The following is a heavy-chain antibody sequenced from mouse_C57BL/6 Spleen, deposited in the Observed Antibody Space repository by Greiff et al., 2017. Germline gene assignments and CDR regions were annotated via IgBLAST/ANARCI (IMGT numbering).Heavy chain of an antibody. V-gene: IGHV1-81*01. D-gene: IGHD2-4*01. CDR2: IYPRSGNT. Sequence: VQLQQSGAELARPGASVKLSCKASGYTFTSYGISWVKQRTGQGLEWIGKIYPRSGNTYYNEKFKGKDTLTADKSSSTAYMELRSLTSEDSAVYVCARSYDYDGYYAMDYWGKGTSVTVSS. CDR1: GYTFTSYG. CDR3: ARSYDYDGYYAMDY. J-gene: IGHJ4*01.